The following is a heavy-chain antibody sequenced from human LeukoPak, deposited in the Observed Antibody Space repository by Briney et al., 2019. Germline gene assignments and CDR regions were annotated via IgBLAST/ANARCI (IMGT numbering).Heavy chain of an antibody. J-gene: IGHJ3*01. Sequence: SGTLSLTCTVSGGSITSGDYYWNWIRQPAGKGLEWIGRIYSSGSTNYNPSLMSRVTISRDTSKNQFSLQVNSVTAADTAVYYCARRGDVWGQGTMVTVPS. CDR2: IYSSGST. CDR3: ARRGDV. CDR1: GGSITSGDYY. V-gene: IGHV4-61*02.